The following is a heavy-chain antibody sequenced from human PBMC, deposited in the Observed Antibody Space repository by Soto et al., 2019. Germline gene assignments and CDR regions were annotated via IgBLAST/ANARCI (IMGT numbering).Heavy chain of an antibody. D-gene: IGHD4-17*01. Sequence: QVQLQESGPGLVKPSQTLSLTCTVSGGSISSGGYYWSWIRQHPGKGLEWIGYIYYSGSTYYNPLLKSRVTISVDTSKNQFSLKLSSVTAADTAVYYCARGTTVVKYGMDVWGQGTTVTVSS. J-gene: IGHJ6*02. CDR1: GGSISSGGYY. CDR3: ARGTTVVKYGMDV. V-gene: IGHV4-31*03. CDR2: IYYSGST.